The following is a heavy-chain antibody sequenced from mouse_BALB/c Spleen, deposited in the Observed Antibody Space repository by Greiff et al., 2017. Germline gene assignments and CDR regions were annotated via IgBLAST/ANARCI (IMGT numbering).Heavy chain of an antibody. CDR2: ISDGGSYT. CDR3: AITTVVAYYYAMDY. CDR1: GFTFSDYY. J-gene: IGHJ4*01. Sequence: EVQRVESGGGLVKPGGSLKLSCAASGFTFSDYYMYWVRQTPEKRLEWVATISDGGSYTYYPDSVKGRFTISRDNAKNNLYLQMSSLKSEDTAMYYCAITTVVAYYYAMDYWGQGTSVTVSS. D-gene: IGHD1-1*01. V-gene: IGHV5-4*02.